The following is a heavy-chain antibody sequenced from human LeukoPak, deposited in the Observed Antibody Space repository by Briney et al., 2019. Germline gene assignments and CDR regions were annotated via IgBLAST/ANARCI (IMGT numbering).Heavy chain of an antibody. D-gene: IGHD3-10*01. V-gene: IGHV1-46*01. J-gene: IGHJ5*02. CDR3: ATEAAYGNFGELLA. CDR2: INPSGGST. CDR1: GYTFTSYY. Sequence: ASVKVSCKASGYTFTSYYMHRVRQAPGQGLEWMGIINPSGGSTIYAQKFQGRVTVTEDTSTDTAYMELSSLRSEDTAMYYCATEAAYGNFGELLAWGQGSLVTVSS.